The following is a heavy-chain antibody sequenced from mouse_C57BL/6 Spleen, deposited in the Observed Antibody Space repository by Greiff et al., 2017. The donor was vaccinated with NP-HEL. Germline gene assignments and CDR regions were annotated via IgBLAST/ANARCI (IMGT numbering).Heavy chain of an antibody. CDR1: GYTFTDYY. V-gene: IGHV1-19*01. CDR3: ARGRLRDAMDY. D-gene: IGHD2-2*01. J-gene: IGHJ4*01. Sequence: VQLQQSGPVLVKPGASVKMSCKASGYTFTDYYMNWVKQSHGKSLEWIGVINPYNGGTSYNQKFKGKATLTVDKSSSTAYMELNSLTSEDSAVYYCARGRLRDAMDYWGQGTSVTVSS. CDR2: INPYNGGT.